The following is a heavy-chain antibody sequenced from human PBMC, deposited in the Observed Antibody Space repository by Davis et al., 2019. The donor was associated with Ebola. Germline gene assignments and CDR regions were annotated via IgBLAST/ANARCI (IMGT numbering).Heavy chain of an antibody. CDR3: AREAPRFGRTGTGSWEGT. Sequence: SLTISCAASGFTFSDYYMSWIRQAPGKGLEWVSYISSSGSTIYYADSVKGRFTISRDNAKNSLYLQMNSLRAEDTAVYYCAREAPRFGRTGTGSWEGTWGQGTLVTVSS. J-gene: IGHJ5*02. D-gene: IGHD1-7*01. CDR1: GFTFSDYY. CDR2: ISSSGSTI. V-gene: IGHV3-11*01.